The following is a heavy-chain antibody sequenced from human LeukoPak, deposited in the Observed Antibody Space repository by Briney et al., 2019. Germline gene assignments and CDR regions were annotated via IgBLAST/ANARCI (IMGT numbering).Heavy chain of an antibody. V-gene: IGHV4-34*01. CDR3: ALLREDLIYYYYGMDV. CDR2: IKHSGIT. J-gene: IGHJ6*02. CDR1: GGSFSGYY. Sequence: PSETLSLTCAVYGGSFSGYYWSWIRQPPGKGLECIGEIKHSGITNYNPSLKSRVTISVAKSKNQFSLKLNSVTAADTAVYYCALLREDLIYYYYGMDVWGQGTTVSVSS. D-gene: IGHD1-26*01.